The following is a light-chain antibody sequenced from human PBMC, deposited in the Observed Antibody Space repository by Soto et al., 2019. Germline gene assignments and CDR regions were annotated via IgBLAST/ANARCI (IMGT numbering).Light chain of an antibody. Sequence: QSVLTQPPSASGTPGQRVTISCSGGSSDIGSSTVNWYQQLPGSAPKLLIYDNTHRPSGVPDRFSGSTSGTSASLAISGLQSEDEADYYCAKWDDSLGGLFGGGTKLTVL. V-gene: IGLV1-44*01. CDR1: SSDIGSST. J-gene: IGLJ2*01. CDR3: AKWDDSLGGL. CDR2: DNT.